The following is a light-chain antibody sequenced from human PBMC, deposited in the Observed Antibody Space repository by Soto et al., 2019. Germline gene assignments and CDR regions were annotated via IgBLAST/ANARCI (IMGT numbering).Light chain of an antibody. CDR2: EGS. J-gene: IGLJ1*01. V-gene: IGLV2-23*01. CDR3: CSYAGSSTPYV. Sequence: LTQPASVSGSPGQSITISCTGTSSDVGSYNLVSWYQQHPGKAPKLMIYEGSKRPPGVSNRFSGSKSGNTASLTISGLQAEDEADYYCCSYAGSSTPYVFGTGTKVTVL. CDR1: SSDVGSYNL.